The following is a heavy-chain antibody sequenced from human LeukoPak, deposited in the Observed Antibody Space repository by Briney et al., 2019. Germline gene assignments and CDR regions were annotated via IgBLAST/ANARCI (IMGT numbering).Heavy chain of an antibody. CDR1: GYTFTSYG. J-gene: IGHJ4*02. CDR2: ISAYNGNT. CDR3: ATESSSWYGRNDY. V-gene: IGHV1-18*01. D-gene: IGHD6-13*01. Sequence: ASVKVSCKASGYTFTSYGISWVRQAPGQGLEWMGWISAYNGNTNYAQKFQGRVTMTEDTSTDTAYMELSSLRSEDTAVYYCATESSSWYGRNDYWGQGTLVTVSS.